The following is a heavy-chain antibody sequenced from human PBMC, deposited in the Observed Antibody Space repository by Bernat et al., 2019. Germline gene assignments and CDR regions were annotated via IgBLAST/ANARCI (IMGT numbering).Heavy chain of an antibody. CDR1: GFTVSSNY. CDR3: ARDRPHYYDSSGYNWYFDL. V-gene: IGHV3-53*02. D-gene: IGHD3-22*01. CDR2: IYSGGST. J-gene: IGHJ2*01. Sequence: EVQLVETGGGLIQPGGSLRLSCAASGFTVSSNYMSWVRQAPGKGLEWVSVIYSGGSTYYADSVKDRFTISRDNSKNTLYLQMNSLRAEDTAVYYCARDRPHYYDSSGYNWYFDLWGRGTLVTVSS.